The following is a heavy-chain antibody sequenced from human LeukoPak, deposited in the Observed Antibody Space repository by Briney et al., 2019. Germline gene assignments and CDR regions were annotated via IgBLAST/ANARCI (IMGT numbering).Heavy chain of an antibody. CDR3: ARGANAPTYYDFWSGYYSYYFDY. V-gene: IGHV4-39*01. Sequence: SETLSLTCTVSGGSIRSSYYYWGWIRQPPGKGLEWIGSIYDSGSTYYNPSLKSRVTISVDTSKNQFSLKLNSVTAADTAVYYCARGANAPTYYDFWSGYYSYYFDYWGQGTLVTVSS. CDR1: GGSIRSSYYY. D-gene: IGHD3-3*01. CDR2: IYDSGST. J-gene: IGHJ4*02.